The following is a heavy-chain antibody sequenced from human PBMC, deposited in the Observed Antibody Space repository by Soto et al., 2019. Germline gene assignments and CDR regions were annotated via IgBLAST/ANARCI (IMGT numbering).Heavy chain of an antibody. Sequence: GEALNNSCNGSGYSLTIYLIGWVHQMPGKGLEWMGIIYPGDSDTRYSPSFQGQVTISADKSISTAYLQWSSLKASDTAMYYCARQIFGVVKNGMDVWGQGTTVTVSS. CDR3: ARQIFGVVKNGMDV. CDR2: IYPGDSDT. CDR1: GYSLTIYL. D-gene: IGHD3-3*01. V-gene: IGHV5-51*07. J-gene: IGHJ6*02.